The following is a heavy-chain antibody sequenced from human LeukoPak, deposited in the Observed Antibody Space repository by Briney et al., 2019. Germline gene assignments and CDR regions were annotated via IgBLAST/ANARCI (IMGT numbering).Heavy chain of an antibody. Sequence: SETLSLTGSGTHGSHFLHYRSWLRQPPGKRLQWIGYIHYSGSTKYNPSLKSRVSISLDTPKNQFSLGLSPVTVAHGAVYFCAETVAGPNWFDSWGQGTQITVSS. CDR1: HGSHFLHY. CDR2: IHYSGST. CDR3: AETVAGPNWFDS. J-gene: IGHJ5*01. V-gene: IGHV4-59*08.